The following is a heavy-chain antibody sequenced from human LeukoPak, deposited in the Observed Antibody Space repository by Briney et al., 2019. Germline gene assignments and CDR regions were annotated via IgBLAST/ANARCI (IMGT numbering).Heavy chain of an antibody. CDR3: ARDGYSYGDAFDI. J-gene: IGHJ3*02. CDR1: GASISNYY. CDR2: IYYSGST. V-gene: IGHV4-59*01. Sequence: SETLSLTCSVSGASISNYYWSWIRQPPGKGLEWIGYIYYSGSTNYNPSLKSRVTISVDTSKNQFSLKLSSVTAADTAVYYCARDGYSYGDAFDIWGQGTMVTVSS. D-gene: IGHD5-18*01.